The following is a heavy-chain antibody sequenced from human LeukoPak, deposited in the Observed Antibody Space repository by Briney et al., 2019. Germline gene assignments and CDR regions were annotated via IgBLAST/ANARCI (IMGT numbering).Heavy chain of an antibody. D-gene: IGHD5-24*01. CDR2: ITAGGAK. V-gene: IGHV3-15*01. J-gene: IGHJ4*02. CDR1: GFTFTDAW. Sequence: GGSLRLSCAVSGFTFTDAWVSWVRQAPGKGLEWVARITAGGAKNYAAPVSARFTVSRDDSKSTVYLQMDSLTTEDTAVYYCTTAPTRGWLPHFDSWGQGTAVTVSS. CDR3: TTAPTRGWLPHFDS.